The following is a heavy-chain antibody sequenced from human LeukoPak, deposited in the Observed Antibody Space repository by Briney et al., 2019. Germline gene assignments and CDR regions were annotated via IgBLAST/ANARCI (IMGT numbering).Heavy chain of an antibody. Sequence: SETLSLTCTVSGGSISSSSYYWGWIRQPPGKGLEWIGSIYFSGSTYYNPSLKSRVTISVDTSKNQFSLKLSSVTAADTAVYYCAREGGYSYGYGRSRYFDYWGQGTLVTVSS. CDR2: IYFSGST. V-gene: IGHV4-39*07. D-gene: IGHD5-18*01. CDR3: AREGGYSYGYGRSRYFDY. CDR1: GGSISSSSYY. J-gene: IGHJ4*02.